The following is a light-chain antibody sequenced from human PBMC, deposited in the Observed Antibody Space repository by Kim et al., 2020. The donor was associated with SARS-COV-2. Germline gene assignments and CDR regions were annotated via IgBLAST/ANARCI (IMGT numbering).Light chain of an antibody. Sequence: QSALTQPPSASGSPGQSVTFSCTGTSSDVGGYYYVSWYQQHPGKAPKLMIYDVTKRPSGVPDRFSCSKACNTASLTVSGHQAEDEADYYCSSYSGSNNLVFGGGTQLTVL. CDR2: DVT. J-gene: IGLJ2*01. V-gene: IGLV2-8*01. CDR3: SSYSGSNNLV. CDR1: SSDVGGYYY.